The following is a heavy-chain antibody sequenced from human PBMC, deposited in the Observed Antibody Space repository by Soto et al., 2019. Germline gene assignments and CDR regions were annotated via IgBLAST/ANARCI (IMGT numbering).Heavy chain of an antibody. V-gene: IGHV4-4*07. Sequence: LSVTCTVSGGSISTYFWSWIRQPAGGGLEWIGRIYTTGSTNYNPPLKSRVTMSLDTSRNQFSLKPSSVTAADTAVYYCAREGGYFDSSGSGVYHYHGVDVWGQGTTVTVSS. CDR3: AREGGYFDSSGSGVYHYHGVDV. D-gene: IGHD3-22*01. J-gene: IGHJ6*02. CDR1: GGSISTYF. CDR2: IYTTGST.